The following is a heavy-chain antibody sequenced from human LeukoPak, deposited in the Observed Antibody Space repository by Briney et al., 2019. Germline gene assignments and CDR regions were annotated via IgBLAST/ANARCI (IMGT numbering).Heavy chain of an antibody. CDR2: IRYDGSNK. D-gene: IGHD1-1*01. V-gene: IGHV3-30*02. Sequence: QAGGSLRLSCAASGFTFSTSGMHWVRQAPGKGLEWAAFIRYDGSNKYYADSVKGRFTISRDNSKNTLYLQMNSLRAEDTAVYYCAKDRTLYNWNYYFDYWGQGTLVTVSS. J-gene: IGHJ4*02. CDR3: AKDRTLYNWNYYFDY. CDR1: GFTFSTSG.